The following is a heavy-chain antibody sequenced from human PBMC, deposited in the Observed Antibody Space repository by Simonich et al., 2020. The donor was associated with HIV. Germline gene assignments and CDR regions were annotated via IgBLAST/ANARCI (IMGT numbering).Heavy chain of an antibody. Sequence: QVQLQQWGAGLLKPSETLSLTCAVYGGSFSGYYWSWIRQPPGKGLEWIGDINHSGSTNYNPSLKSRFTISVDTSKNQFSLKLSSVTAADTAVYYCVRGPVVVLVATPQSYYYMDVWGKGTTVTVSS. V-gene: IGHV4-34*02. J-gene: IGHJ6*03. CDR1: GGSFSGYY. CDR2: INHSGST. D-gene: IGHD2-15*01. CDR3: VRGPVVVLVATPQSYYYMDV.